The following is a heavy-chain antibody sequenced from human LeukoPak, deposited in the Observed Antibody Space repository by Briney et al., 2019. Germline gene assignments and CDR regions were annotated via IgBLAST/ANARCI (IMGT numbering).Heavy chain of an antibody. Sequence: SETLSLTCTVSGGSISSGDYYWSWIRQPPGKGLEWIGYIYHSGGTYYNPSLESRVTISLDKSKNQFSLKVSSVTAADTAVYYCARDKTVDRYFDYWGQGTLVTVSS. J-gene: IGHJ4*02. CDR3: ARDKTVDRYFDY. D-gene: IGHD5-12*01. CDR1: GGSISSGDYY. V-gene: IGHV4-30-4*01. CDR2: IYHSGGT.